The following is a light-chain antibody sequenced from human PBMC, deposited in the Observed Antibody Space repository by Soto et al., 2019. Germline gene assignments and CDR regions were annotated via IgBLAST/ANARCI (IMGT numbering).Light chain of an antibody. J-gene: IGLJ3*02. CDR3: QSYDSSLSGPIV. Sequence: QPVLTQPPSVSGAPGQRITISCAGSSSNIGTHDVHWYQQLPRTTPKLLIYGNTNRPSGVPDRFSGSKSGTSASLAITGLQAEDEADYYCQSYDSSLSGPIVFGGGTKVTVL. V-gene: IGLV1-40*01. CDR1: SSNIGTHD. CDR2: GNT.